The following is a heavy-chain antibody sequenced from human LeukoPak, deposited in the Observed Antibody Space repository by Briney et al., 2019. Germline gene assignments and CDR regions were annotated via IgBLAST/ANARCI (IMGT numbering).Heavy chain of an antibody. CDR3: AKDSSSSWFGGDSQ. Sequence: PGRSPRLSCAASGFTFSYYGLHWVRQAPGKGLEWVALISTDGSNKDYADSVKGRFTISRDNSKNIVYLQMNSLRAEDTAVYYCAKDSSSSWFGGDSQWGQGTLVTVSS. V-gene: IGHV3-30*18. CDR2: ISTDGSNK. D-gene: IGHD2-2*01. J-gene: IGHJ4*02. CDR1: GFTFSYYG.